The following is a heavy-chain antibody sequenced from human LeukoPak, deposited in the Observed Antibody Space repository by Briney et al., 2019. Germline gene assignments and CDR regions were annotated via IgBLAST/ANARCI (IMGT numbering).Heavy chain of an antibody. J-gene: IGHJ4*02. Sequence: PSETLSLTCTVSGYSISSGYYWGWIRQPPGKGLEWIGSIYYSGSANYNPSLKSRVIISMDTSKSQFSLKLSPVTAADTALYYCARVGVDDSGNIIKYFFDYWGQGTLVTVSS. V-gene: IGHV4-38-2*02. CDR3: ARVGVDDSGNIIKYFFDY. D-gene: IGHD4-23*01. CDR2: IYYSGSA. CDR1: GYSISSGYY.